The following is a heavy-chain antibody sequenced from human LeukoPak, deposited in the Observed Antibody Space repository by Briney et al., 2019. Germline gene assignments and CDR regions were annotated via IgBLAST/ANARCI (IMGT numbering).Heavy chain of an antibody. J-gene: IGHJ4*02. CDR2: ISIGSTYI. CDR3: ARGFCSSTTCLYYFEY. D-gene: IGHD2-2*01. CDR1: GFTFSSYA. Sequence: GGSLRLSCAASGFTFSSYAMSWVRQAPGKGLEWVSSISIGSTYIYYADSVKGRFTIPRDNAKNSLYLQMNSLRAEDTAIYYCARGFCSSTTCLYYFEYWGQGTPVTVSS. V-gene: IGHV3-21*01.